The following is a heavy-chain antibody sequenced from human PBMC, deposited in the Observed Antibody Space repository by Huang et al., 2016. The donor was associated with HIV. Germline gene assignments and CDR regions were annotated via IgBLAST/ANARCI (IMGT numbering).Heavy chain of an antibody. CDR2: LNPKSGGT. D-gene: IGHD6-6*01. Sequence: QVQLVQSGAEVKNPGASVRVSCKASGYTFTASNIHWVRQAPGEGLAWMGWLNPKSGGTTHAQRFQGRITMTRDTTISTVHMDLRRIQSDDTAVYFCARDWSFGSSTSPADWGQGTLVTVSS. CDR1: GYTFTASN. V-gene: IGHV1-2*02. J-gene: IGHJ4*02. CDR3: ARDWSFGSSTSPAD.